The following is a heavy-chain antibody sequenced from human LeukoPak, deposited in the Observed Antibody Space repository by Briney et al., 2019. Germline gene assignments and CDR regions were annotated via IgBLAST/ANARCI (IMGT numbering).Heavy chain of an antibody. CDR2: IIPIFGTA. D-gene: IGHD3-22*01. V-gene: IGHV1-69*13. J-gene: IGHJ5*02. CDR3: ARELYYHSSGYSFSWFDP. Sequence: ASVKVSCKASGGTFSSYAISWVRQAPGQGLEWMGGIIPIFGTANYAQKFQGRVTITADESTSTAYMELSSLRSEDTAVYYCARELYYHSSGYSFSWFDPWGQGTLVTVSS. CDR1: GGTFSSYA.